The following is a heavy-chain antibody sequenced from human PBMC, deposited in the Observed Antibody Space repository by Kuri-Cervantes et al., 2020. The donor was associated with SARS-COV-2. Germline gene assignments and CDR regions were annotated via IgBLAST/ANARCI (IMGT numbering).Heavy chain of an antibody. J-gene: IGHJ4*02. CDR3: ARDPSQSVGATFDY. D-gene: IGHD1-26*01. CDR2: ISYDGSNK. V-gene: IGHV3-30-3*01. CDR1: GFTFSSYA. Sequence: LSLTCAASGFTFSSYAMHWVRQAPGKGLEWVAVISYDGSNKYYADSVKGRFTISRDNSKNTLYLQMNSLRAEDTAVYYCARDPSQSVGATFDYWGQGTLVTVSS.